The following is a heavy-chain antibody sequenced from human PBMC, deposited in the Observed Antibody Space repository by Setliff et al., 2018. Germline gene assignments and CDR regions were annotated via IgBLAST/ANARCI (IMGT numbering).Heavy chain of an antibody. Sequence: SETLSLTCTVSGGSISSSSHFWAWLRQPPGKGLEWIGRIYYRGDTYYNASLKGRLTISVDTAQNQFSLQLTSVTAADTAMYYCARVAFANGGCRRYFDNWGQGTLVTVSS. CDR3: ARVAFANGGCRRYFDN. J-gene: IGHJ4*02. V-gene: IGHV4-39*07. CDR2: IYYRGDT. D-gene: IGHD2-21*01. CDR1: GGSISSSSHF.